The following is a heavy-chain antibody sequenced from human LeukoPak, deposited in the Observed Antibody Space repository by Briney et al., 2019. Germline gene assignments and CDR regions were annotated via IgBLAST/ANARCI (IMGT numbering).Heavy chain of an antibody. V-gene: IGHV3-48*02. CDR3: GGYCSSTSCYTLDYYYYGMDV. CDR1: GFTFSSYS. Sequence: TGGSLRLSCAASGFTFSSYSMNWVRQAPGKGLEWVSYISSSSSTIYYADSVKGRFTISRDNAKNSLYLQMNSLRDEDTAVYYCGGYCSSTSCYTLDYYYYGMDVWGQGTTVTVSS. D-gene: IGHD2-2*02. CDR2: ISSSSSTI. J-gene: IGHJ6*02.